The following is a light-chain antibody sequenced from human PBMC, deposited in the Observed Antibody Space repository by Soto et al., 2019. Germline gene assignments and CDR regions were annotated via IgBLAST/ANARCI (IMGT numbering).Light chain of an antibody. J-gene: IGLJ3*02. CDR1: SSDVGRYNY. CDR3: CSYAGSYSWV. CDR2: DVS. Sequence: QSALTQPHSVSGSPGQSVTISCTGTSSDVGRYNYVSWYQQHPGKAPKFMIYDVSERPPGVPDRFSGSKSGDTASLTISGLQVEDEADYYCCSYAGSYSWVFGGGTKLTVL. V-gene: IGLV2-11*01.